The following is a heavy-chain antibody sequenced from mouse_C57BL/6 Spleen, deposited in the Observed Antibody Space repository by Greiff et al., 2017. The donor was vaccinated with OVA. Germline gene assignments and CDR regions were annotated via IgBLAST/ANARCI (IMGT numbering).Heavy chain of an antibody. V-gene: IGHV1-15*01. J-gene: IGHJ4*01. Sequence: VKLMESGAELVRPGASVTLSCKASGYTFTDYEMHWVKQTPVHGLEWIGAIDPETGGTVYNQKFKGKAILTADKSSSTAYMELRSLTSEDSAVYYCTRRERYAMDYWGQGTSVTVSS. CDR1: GYTFTDYE. CDR2: IDPETGGT. CDR3: TRRERYAMDY.